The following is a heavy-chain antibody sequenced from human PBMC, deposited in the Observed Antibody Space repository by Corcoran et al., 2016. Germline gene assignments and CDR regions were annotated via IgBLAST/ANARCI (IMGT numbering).Heavy chain of an antibody. D-gene: IGHD5-18*01. Sequence: QVQLVESGGGVVQPGRSLRLSCAASGFTFSSYGMHWVRQAPGKGLEWVAVISYDGSNKYYADSVKGRFTISRDNSKNTLYLQMNSLRAEETAVYYCAKERGYSYGYMSYYFDYWGQGTLVTVSS. J-gene: IGHJ4*02. CDR3: AKERGYSYGYMSYYFDY. CDR1: GFTFSSYG. V-gene: IGHV3-30*18. CDR2: ISYDGSNK.